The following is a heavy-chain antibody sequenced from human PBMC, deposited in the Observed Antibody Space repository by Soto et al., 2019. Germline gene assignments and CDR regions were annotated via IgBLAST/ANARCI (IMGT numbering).Heavy chain of an antibody. D-gene: IGHD1-26*01. V-gene: IGHV1-18*04. CDR3: ARDVSCGTYPWFFDL. Sequence: QGQLVQSGAEVKKPGASVNVSCKASGYTSSIYGISWVRQAPGQGLEWMAWISGYNGNIKYAQKFQGRVTMATDTTTSGAYMELRSPRSDDTAVYYCARDVSCGTYPWFFDLWVRFTLVTVSS. CDR2: ISGYNGNI. J-gene: IGHJ2*01. CDR1: GYTSSIYG.